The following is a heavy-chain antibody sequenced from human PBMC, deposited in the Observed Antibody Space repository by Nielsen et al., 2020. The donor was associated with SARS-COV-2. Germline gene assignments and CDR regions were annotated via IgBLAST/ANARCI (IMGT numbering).Heavy chain of an antibody. CDR2: ISSSSSYI. Sequence: GSLKISCAASGFTFSSYSMNWVRQAPGKGLEWVSSISSSSSYIYYADSVKGRFTISRDNAKNSLYLQMNSLRAEDTAVYYCARWPGDIERITIFGANYYMDVWGKGTTVTVSS. J-gene: IGHJ6*03. V-gene: IGHV3-21*01. CDR1: GFTFSSYS. D-gene: IGHD3-3*01. CDR3: ARWPGDIERITIFGANYYMDV.